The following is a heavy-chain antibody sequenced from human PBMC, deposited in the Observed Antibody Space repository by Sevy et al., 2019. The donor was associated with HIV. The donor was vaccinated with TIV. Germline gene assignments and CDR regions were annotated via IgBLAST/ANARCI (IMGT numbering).Heavy chain of an antibody. CDR3: ARDQGDSGYGWANYYYGMDV. J-gene: IGHJ6*02. CDR2: ISSSGSTI. CDR1: GFTFSSYE. Sequence: GGSLRLSCAASGFTFSSYEMNWVRHAPGKGLEWVSYISSSGSTIYYADSVKGRFTISRDNAKNSLYLQMNSLRAEDTAVYYCARDQGDSGYGWANYYYGMDVWGQGTTVTVSS. V-gene: IGHV3-48*03. D-gene: IGHD5-12*01.